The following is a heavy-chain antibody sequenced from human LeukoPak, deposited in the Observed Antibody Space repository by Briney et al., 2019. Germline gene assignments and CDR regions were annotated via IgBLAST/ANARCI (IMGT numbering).Heavy chain of an antibody. D-gene: IGHD3-22*01. Sequence: GGSPRLSCAASGFTFSSFGMHWVRQAPGQGLEWVAFILYDGTNKYYADSVKGRFTISRDNAKNSLYLQMNSLRAEDTAVYFCARKVLSSVFHTFDFWGQGTMVTVSS. CDR2: ILYDGTNK. CDR1: GFTFSSFG. V-gene: IGHV3-30*12. J-gene: IGHJ3*01. CDR3: ARKVLSSVFHTFDF.